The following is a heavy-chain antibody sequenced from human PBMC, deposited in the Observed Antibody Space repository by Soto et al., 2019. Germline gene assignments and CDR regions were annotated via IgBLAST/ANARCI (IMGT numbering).Heavy chain of an antibody. J-gene: IGHJ6*03. CDR2: ISAYNGNT. Sequence: QVQLVQSGAEVKKPGASVKVSCKASGYTFTSYGISWVRQAPGQGLEWMGWISAYNGNTNYAQKLQGRVTMTTDTSTSKAYMELRSLRSDDTAVYYCARYHPDYDFWSGYSLGKGVRMDVWGKGTTVTVSS. CDR3: ARYHPDYDFWSGYSLGKGVRMDV. V-gene: IGHV1-18*01. D-gene: IGHD3-3*01. CDR1: GYTFTSYG.